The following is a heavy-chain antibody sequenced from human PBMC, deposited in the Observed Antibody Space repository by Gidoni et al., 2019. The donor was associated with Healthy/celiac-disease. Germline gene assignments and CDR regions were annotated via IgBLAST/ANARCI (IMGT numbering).Heavy chain of an antibody. D-gene: IGHD3-3*01. CDR2: ISWDDDK. CDR3: AHGGYYDFWSGYQYFQH. V-gene: IGHV2-5*02. CDR1: GFSLSTSGVG. Sequence: QITLKESGPTLVNPTQTLTLTCTFSGFSLSTSGVGVGWIRQPPGKALEWLALISWDDDKRYSPSLKSRLTITKDTSKNQVVLTMTNMDPVDTATYYCAHGGYYDFWSGYQYFQHWGQGTLVTVSS. J-gene: IGHJ1*01.